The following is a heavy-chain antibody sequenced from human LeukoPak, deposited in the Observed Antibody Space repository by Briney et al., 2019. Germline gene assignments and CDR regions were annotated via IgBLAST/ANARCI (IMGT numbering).Heavy chain of an antibody. CDR2: ISWNSGSI. CDR3: AKAYCSGAGCQADY. V-gene: IGHV3-9*01. J-gene: IGHJ4*02. CDR1: GFTFDDYA. D-gene: IGHD2-15*01. Sequence: GGSLRLSCAASGFTFDDYAMHWVRQAPGKGLEWVSGISWNSGSIGYADSVKGRFTISRDNAKNSLYLQMSSLRAEDTALYYCAKAYCSGAGCQADYWGQGTLVTVSP.